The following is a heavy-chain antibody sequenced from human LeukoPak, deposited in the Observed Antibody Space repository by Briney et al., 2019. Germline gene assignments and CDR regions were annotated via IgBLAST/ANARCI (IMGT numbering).Heavy chain of an antibody. CDR3: ARDSYYDSSGFDY. CDR1: GFTFSSYS. Sequence: GGSLRLSCAASGFTFSSYSMNWVRQAPGKGLEWVSSISSSSSCIYYADSVKGRFTISRDNAKNSLYLQMNSLRAEDTAVYYCARDSYYDSSGFDYWGQGTLVTVSS. CDR2: ISSSSSCI. V-gene: IGHV3-21*01. D-gene: IGHD3-22*01. J-gene: IGHJ4*02.